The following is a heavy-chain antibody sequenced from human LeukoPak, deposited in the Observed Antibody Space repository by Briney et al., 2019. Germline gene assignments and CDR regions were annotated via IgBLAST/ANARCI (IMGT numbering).Heavy chain of an antibody. J-gene: IGHJ4*02. V-gene: IGHV4-34*01. Sequence: GSLRLSCAASGFTVSSNYMSWIRQPPGKGLEWIGEINHSGGTKYNPSLKSRVTISLDTSKNQFSLKLSSVTAADTAVYYCARGGLKWELLPARARKSYYFDYWGQGTLVTVSS. CDR2: INHSGGT. CDR3: ARGGLKWELLPARARKSYYFDY. D-gene: IGHD1-26*01. CDR1: GFTVSSNY.